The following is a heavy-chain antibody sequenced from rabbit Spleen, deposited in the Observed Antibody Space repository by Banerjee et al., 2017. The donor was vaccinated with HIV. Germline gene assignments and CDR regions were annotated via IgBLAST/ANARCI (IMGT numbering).Heavy chain of an antibody. Sequence: QSLEESGGDLVKPGTSLTLTCTASGFSFSSAYYMCWVRQAPGKGLEWIACIATGSSGTTYYASWPKGRFTISKASSTTVTLQMTSLTAADTATYFCARDSSSSFSSYGMDLWGPGTLVTVS. CDR1: GFSFSSAYY. CDR3: ARDSSSSFSSYGMDL. D-gene: IGHD1-1*01. CDR2: IATGSSGTT. J-gene: IGHJ6*01. V-gene: IGHV1S40*01.